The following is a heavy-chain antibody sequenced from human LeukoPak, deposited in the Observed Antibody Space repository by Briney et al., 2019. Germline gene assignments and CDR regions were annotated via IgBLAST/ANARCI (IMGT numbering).Heavy chain of an antibody. CDR1: GGSISTFY. V-gene: IGHV4-59*08. D-gene: IGHD6-13*01. Sequence: PSETLSLTCTVSGGSISTFYWSWIRQPPGKGLEWIGYIYYTGSTNYNPSLKSRVTISVDTSKNQFSLKLSSVTAADTAFYYCARRSMYSSSPFDYWGQGTLVTVSS. CDR2: IYYTGST. CDR3: ARRSMYSSSPFDY. J-gene: IGHJ4*02.